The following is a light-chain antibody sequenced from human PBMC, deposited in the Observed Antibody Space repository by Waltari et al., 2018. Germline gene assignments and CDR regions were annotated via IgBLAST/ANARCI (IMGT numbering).Light chain of an antibody. CDR3: CSYAGTWL. CDR1: YNDVGTSTL. J-gene: IGLJ3*02. V-gene: IGLV2-23*01. Sequence: QSALTQPASMSASPGQSITLPCTATYNDVGTSTLVSWYQQHPGRAPKLLIFQGTKRPSEVSGRFSGSKSADTASLTISGLQPEDEADYYCCSYAGTWLFGGGTKVTVL. CDR2: QGT.